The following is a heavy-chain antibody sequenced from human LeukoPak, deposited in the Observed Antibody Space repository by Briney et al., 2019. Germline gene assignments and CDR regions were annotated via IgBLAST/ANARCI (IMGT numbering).Heavy chain of an antibody. J-gene: IGHJ4*02. Sequence: SETLSLTCTVSGGSISSYCWSWIRQPAGKGLEWIGRIYTSGSTNYNPSLKSRVTMSVDTSKNQFSLKLSSVTAADTAVYYCARTSSSWYSYYFDYWGQGTLVTVSS. CDR3: ARTSSSWYSYYFDY. CDR2: IYTSGST. CDR1: GGSISSYC. V-gene: IGHV4-4*07. D-gene: IGHD6-13*01.